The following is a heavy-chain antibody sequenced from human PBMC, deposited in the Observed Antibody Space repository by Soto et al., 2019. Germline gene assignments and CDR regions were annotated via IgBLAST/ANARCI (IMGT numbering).Heavy chain of an antibody. D-gene: IGHD2-2*01. CDR1: GGSISSGGYY. Sequence: KPSETLSLTCTVSGGSISSGGYYWSWIRQHPGKGLEWIGYIYYSGSTYYNPSLKSRVTISVDTSKNQFSLKLSSVTAADTAVYYCAREIVVVPAAIGLVRERYYYYGMDVWGQGTTVTVSS. CDR3: AREIVVVPAAIGLVRERYYYYGMDV. CDR2: IYYSGST. V-gene: IGHV4-31*03. J-gene: IGHJ6*02.